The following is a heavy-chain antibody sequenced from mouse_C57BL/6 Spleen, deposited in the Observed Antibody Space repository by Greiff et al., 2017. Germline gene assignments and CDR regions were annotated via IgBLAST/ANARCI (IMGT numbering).Heavy chain of an antibody. CDR3: ARNDYYYGTAWFAY. Sequence: QVQLKQPGAELVRPGSSVKLSCKASGYTFTSYWMHWVKQRPIQGLEWIGNIDPSDSETHYNQQFKDKATLTVDKSSSTAYMQLSSLTSEDSAVYYCARNDYYYGTAWFAYWGQGTLVTVSA. D-gene: IGHD1-1*01. CDR1: GYTFTSYW. J-gene: IGHJ3*01. CDR2: IDPSDSET. V-gene: IGHV1-52*01.